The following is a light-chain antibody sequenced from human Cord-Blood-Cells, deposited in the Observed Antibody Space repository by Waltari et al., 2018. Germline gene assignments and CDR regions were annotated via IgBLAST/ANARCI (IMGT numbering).Light chain of an antibody. Sequence: SYELTQPPSVSVSPGQTASITCSGDKLGAKYACWYQQKPGQSPVLVIYQDSKRPSGIPERFSGSNSGNTATLTISGTQAMDEADYYCQAWDSSTAVYVFGTGTKVTVL. V-gene: IGLV3-1*01. CDR2: QDS. CDR3: QAWDSSTAVYV. J-gene: IGLJ1*01. CDR1: KLGAKY.